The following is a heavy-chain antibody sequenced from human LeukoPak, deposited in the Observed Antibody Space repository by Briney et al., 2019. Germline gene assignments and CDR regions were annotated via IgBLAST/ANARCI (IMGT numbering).Heavy chain of an antibody. CDR1: GFSFSTYW. CDR2: IKQDGSEK. V-gene: IGHV3-7*01. J-gene: IGHJ4*02. D-gene: IGHD3-10*01. Sequence: GGSLRLSWAASGFSFSTYWMSWVRQAPGKGLEWVANIKQDGSEKNYVDSVKGRFTISRDNAKNSLYLQMNSLRGEDTALYYCVRGGQGFGYWGQGTLVTVSS. CDR3: VRGGQGFGY.